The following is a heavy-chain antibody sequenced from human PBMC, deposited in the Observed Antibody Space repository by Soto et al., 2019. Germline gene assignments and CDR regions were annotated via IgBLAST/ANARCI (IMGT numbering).Heavy chain of an antibody. CDR2: IYYSGST. V-gene: IGHV4-59*01. CDR1: GGSISSYY. D-gene: IGHD1-7*01. CDR3: ARFNWNYVRDYYYGMDV. J-gene: IGHJ6*02. Sequence: ETLSLTCTVSGGSISSYYWSWIRQPPGKGLEWIGYIYYSGSTNYNPSLKSRVTISVDTSKNQFSLKLSSVTAADTAVYYCARFNWNYVRDYYYGMDVWGQGTTVTVSS.